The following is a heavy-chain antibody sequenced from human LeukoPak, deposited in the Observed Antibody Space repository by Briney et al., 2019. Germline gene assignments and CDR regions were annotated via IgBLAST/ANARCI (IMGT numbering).Heavy chain of an antibody. D-gene: IGHD2-2*01. V-gene: IGHV3-23*01. Sequence: PGGSLRLSCAASGFTFSSYAMSWVRQAPGKGLEWVSAISGSGGSTYYADSVKGRFTISRDNSKNTLYLQMNSLRAEDTAVYYCVKEGVFVVNTSPSNDYWGQGTLVTVSS. CDR3: VKEGVFVVNTSPSNDY. CDR2: ISGSGGST. J-gene: IGHJ4*02. CDR1: GFTFSSYA.